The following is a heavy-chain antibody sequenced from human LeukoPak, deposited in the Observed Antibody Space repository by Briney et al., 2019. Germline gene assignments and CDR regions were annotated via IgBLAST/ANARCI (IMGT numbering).Heavy chain of an antibody. CDR3: VQEGPRGLAFDV. CDR1: GVTFSSYV. V-gene: IGHV3-23*01. J-gene: IGHJ3*01. CDR2: ISGSGGGT. Sequence: GGSLRLSCEASGVTFSSYVMSWVRQAPGKGPEWVSGISGSGGGTYYADLVKGRFAISRDNSKNTLYLQMNSLRAEDSALYYCVQEGPRGLAFDVWGQGTRVTVSS.